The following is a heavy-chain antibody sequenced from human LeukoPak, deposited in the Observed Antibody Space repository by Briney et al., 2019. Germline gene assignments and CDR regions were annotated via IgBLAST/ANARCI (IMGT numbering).Heavy chain of an antibody. CDR1: GYTFTSYG. CDR2: SSTYNYNT. CDR3: ARDSGYSSGWRDY. V-gene: IGHV1-18*01. J-gene: IGHJ4*02. D-gene: IGHD6-19*01. Sequence: ASVTVSCMASGYTFTSYGISWVRQAPGQGREWMGWSSTYNYNTNYAHKFQAIVTLTTDTPTSTAYMERRSLQSDDTAVYYCARDSGYSSGWRDYGGQGTLVTVSS.